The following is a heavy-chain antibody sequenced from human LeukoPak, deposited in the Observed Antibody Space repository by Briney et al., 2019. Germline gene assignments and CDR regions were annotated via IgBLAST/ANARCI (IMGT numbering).Heavy chain of an antibody. J-gene: IGHJ6*03. D-gene: IGHD6-13*01. V-gene: IGHV3-21*01. CDR2: NYCNKSYI. CDR3: ARDARARSSWPFYYYYYYMDV. CDR1: GFTFSSYS. Sequence: GGALRLSCAAPGFTFSSYSMNLVRQAPGKGLEWGSSNYCNKSYIYYADSVKGRFTISRDNAKNSLYLQMNSLRAEDTAVYYCARDARARSSWPFYYYYYYMDVWGKGTTVTVSS.